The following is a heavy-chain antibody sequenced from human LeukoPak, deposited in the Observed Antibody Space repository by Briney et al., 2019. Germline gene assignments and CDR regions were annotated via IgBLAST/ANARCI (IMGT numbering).Heavy chain of an antibody. CDR1: GGSISSYY. CDR2: INHSGST. Sequence: SETLSLTCTVSGGSISSYYWSWIRQPPGKGLEWIGEINHSGSTNYNPSLKSRVTISVDTSKNQFSLKLSSVTAADTAVYYCARGPYYYDSSGYDYWGQGTLVTVSS. J-gene: IGHJ4*02. V-gene: IGHV4-34*01. CDR3: ARGPYYYDSSGYDY. D-gene: IGHD3-22*01.